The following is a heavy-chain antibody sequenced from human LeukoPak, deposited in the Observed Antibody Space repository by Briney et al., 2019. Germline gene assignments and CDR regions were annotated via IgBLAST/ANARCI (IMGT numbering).Heavy chain of an antibody. CDR1: GFTFSRYP. J-gene: IGHJ4*02. CDR2: LSFDGTDK. Sequence: PGGSLRLSCAASGFTFSRYPMHWVRQAPGKGLEWVAVLSFDGTDKHYADSVKGRFTISRDNSKNTVYLQMNSLRGDDTAVYYCAKDLSGAAEYYFEYWGQGTLVTVSS. V-gene: IGHV3-30-3*01. CDR3: AKDLSGAAEYYFEY. D-gene: IGHD6-19*01.